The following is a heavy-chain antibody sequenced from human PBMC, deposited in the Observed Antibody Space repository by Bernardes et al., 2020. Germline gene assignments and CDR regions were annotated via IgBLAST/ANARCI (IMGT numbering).Heavy chain of an antibody. CDR2: IWYDGSNK. D-gene: IGHD6-13*01. Sequence: GGSLRLSCAASGFTFSSYGMHWVRQAPGKGLEWVAVIWYDGSNKYYADSVKGRFTISRDNSKNTLYLQMNSLRAEDTAVYYCAREIGRISSSWYAGEGNWFDPWGQGTLVTVSS. J-gene: IGHJ5*02. V-gene: IGHV3-33*08. CDR3: AREIGRISSSWYAGEGNWFDP. CDR1: GFTFSSYG.